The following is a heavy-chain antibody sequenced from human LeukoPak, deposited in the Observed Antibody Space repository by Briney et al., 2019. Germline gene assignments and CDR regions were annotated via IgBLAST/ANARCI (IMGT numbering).Heavy chain of an antibody. V-gene: IGHV3-23*01. CDR3: AKGYYDYVWGSYYFDY. D-gene: IGHD3-16*01. Sequence: GGSLRLSCAASGFTFSSYAMSWVRQAPGKGLEWVSAISGGGGSTYYADSVKGRFTISRDNSRDTLYLQMNSLRAEDTAVYYCAKGYYDYVWGSYYFDYWGQGTLVTVSS. CDR1: GFTFSSYA. J-gene: IGHJ4*02. CDR2: ISGGGGST.